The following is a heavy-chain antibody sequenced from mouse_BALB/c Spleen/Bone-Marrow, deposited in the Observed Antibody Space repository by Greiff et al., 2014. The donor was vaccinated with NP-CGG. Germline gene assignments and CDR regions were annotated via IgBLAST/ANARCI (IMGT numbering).Heavy chain of an antibody. J-gene: IGHJ4*01. V-gene: IGHV5-15*02. CDR2: ISNLAYSI. Sequence: EVMLVESGGALVQPGGSRKLSCAASGFTFSDYGMAWVRKAPGKGPEWVAFISNLAYSIYYTDTVTGRFTISRENAKNTLYLEMSSLRSEDTAMYYCARETTRGAMDYWGQGTSVTVSS. CDR3: ARETTRGAMDY. D-gene: IGHD2-1*01. CDR1: GFTFSDYG.